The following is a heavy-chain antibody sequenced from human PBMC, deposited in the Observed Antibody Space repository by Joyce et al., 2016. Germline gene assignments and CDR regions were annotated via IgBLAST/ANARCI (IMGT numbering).Heavy chain of an antibody. D-gene: IGHD1-26*01. CDR2: RWYDGSKK. CDR3: ARVRGSFTNGSYDY. CDR1: GFTFSTHG. J-gene: IGHJ4*02. Sequence: QVQLVESGGGVVQPGRSLRLSCAASGFTFSTHGMHWVRQAPGKGLEWVALRWYDGSKKYYADSVRGRFTVSRDNSKNTLYLQMNSLRAEDTAVYYCARVRGSFTNGSYDYWGRGALVTVSS. V-gene: IGHV3-33*01.